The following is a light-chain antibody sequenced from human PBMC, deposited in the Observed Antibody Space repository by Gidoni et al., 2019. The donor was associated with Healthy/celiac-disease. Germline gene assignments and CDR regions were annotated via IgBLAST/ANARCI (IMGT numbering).Light chain of an antibody. Sequence: DPVTITCRASQSISSYLNWYQQKPGKAPKPLIYAASSLQSGVPSRFSGRGSGTEFTLTISSLQPEDFATYYCQQGYSTPRTFGQGTKLEIK. CDR2: AAS. CDR1: QSISSY. V-gene: IGKV1-39*01. CDR3: QQGYSTPRT. J-gene: IGKJ2*01.